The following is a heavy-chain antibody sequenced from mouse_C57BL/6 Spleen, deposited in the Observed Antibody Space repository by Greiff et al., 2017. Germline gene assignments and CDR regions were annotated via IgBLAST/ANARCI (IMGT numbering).Heavy chain of an antibody. CDR3: AIEIIYYGYDVSMDY. J-gene: IGHJ4*01. CDR1: GYTFTSYW. V-gene: IGHV1-74*01. CDR2: IHPSDSDT. D-gene: IGHD2-2*01. Sequence: VQLKQPGAELVKPGASVKVSCKASGYTFTSYWMHWVKQRPGQGLEWIGRIHPSDSDTNYNQKFKGKATLTVDKSSSTAYMQLSSLTSEDSAVYYCAIEIIYYGYDVSMDYWGQGTSVTVSS.